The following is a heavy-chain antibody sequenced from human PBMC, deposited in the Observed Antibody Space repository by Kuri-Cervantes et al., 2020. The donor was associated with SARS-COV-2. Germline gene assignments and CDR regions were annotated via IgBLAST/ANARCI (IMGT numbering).Heavy chain of an antibody. CDR2: INPNSGGT. CDR1: GYTLTGYY. CDR3: AADRIWNSSSWYYYYYGMDV. J-gene: IGHJ6*02. V-gene: IGHV1-2*02. D-gene: IGHD6-13*01. Sequence: ASVKVSCKASGYTLTGYYMHWVRQAPGQGLEWMGWINPNSGGTNFAQKFQERVTITRDMSTSTAYTELSSLRSEDTAVYYCAADRIWNSSSWYYYYYGMDVWGQGTTVTVSS.